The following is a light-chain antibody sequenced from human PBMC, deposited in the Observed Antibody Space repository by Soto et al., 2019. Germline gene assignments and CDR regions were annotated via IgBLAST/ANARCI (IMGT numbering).Light chain of an antibody. CDR1: SSDVGGYNY. Sequence: QSALTQPASVSGSPGQSITISCTGTSSDVGGYNYVSWYQQHPGKAPKLMIYDVSNRPSGVSNRFSGSKSGNTASLTISGLQAGDGADYYCSSYTSSSTPVFGTGTKVTVL. CDR2: DVS. CDR3: SSYTSSSTPV. J-gene: IGLJ1*01. V-gene: IGLV2-14*01.